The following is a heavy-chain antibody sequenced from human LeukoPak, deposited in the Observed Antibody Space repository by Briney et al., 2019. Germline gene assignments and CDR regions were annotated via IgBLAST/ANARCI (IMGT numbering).Heavy chain of an antibody. CDR2: IRYDGSNK. Sequence: PGGSLRLSCAASGFTFSSYGMHWVRQAPGKGLEWVAFIRYDGSNKYYADSVKGRFTISRDNSKNTLYLQMNSLRAEDTAVYYCARGGGIAVAGPGFWGQGTLVTVSS. J-gene: IGHJ4*02. CDR3: ARGGGIAVAGPGF. D-gene: IGHD6-19*01. V-gene: IGHV3-30*02. CDR1: GFTFSSYG.